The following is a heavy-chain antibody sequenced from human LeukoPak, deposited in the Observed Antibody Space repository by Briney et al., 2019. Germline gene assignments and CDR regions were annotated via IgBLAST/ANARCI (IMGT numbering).Heavy chain of an antibody. V-gene: IGHV5-51*01. CDR1: GYSFTSYW. CDR3: ASLLISSGYKNYYYYGMDV. Sequence: GESLKISCKGSGYSFTSYWIGWVRQMPGKGLEWMGIIYPGDSDTRYSPSFQGQVTISADKSISTAYLQWSSLKAADTAVYYCASLLISSGYKNYYYYGMDVWGQGTTATVSS. D-gene: IGHD3-22*01. J-gene: IGHJ6*02. CDR2: IYPGDSDT.